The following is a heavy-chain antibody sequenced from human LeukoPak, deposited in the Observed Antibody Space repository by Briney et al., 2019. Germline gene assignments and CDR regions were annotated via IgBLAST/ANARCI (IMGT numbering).Heavy chain of an antibody. J-gene: IGHJ2*01. CDR3: AREGLGSGRGGDFDL. D-gene: IGHD2-15*01. CDR2: INHSGST. Sequence: SETLSLTCAVYGGSFSGYYWSWIRQPPGKGLAWIGEINHSGSTNYNPSLKSRVTISVDTSKNQFSLKLSSVTAADTAVYYCAREGLGSGRGGDFDLWGRGTLVTVSS. CDR1: GGSFSGYY. V-gene: IGHV4-34*01.